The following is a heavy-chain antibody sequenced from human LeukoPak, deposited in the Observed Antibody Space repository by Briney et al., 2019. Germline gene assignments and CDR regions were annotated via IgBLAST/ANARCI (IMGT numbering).Heavy chain of an antibody. J-gene: IGHJ4*02. CDR3: AREAMVRGEVFFDY. CDR1: GGTFSSYA. D-gene: IGHD3-10*01. CDR2: IIPVFGTA. Sequence: VSXKAXGGTFSSYAISWVRQAPGQGLEWMGGIIPVFGTANYAQKFQGRVTITADESTSTAYMELSSLRSEDTAVYYCAREAMVRGEVFFDYWGQGTLVTVSS. V-gene: IGHV1-69*01.